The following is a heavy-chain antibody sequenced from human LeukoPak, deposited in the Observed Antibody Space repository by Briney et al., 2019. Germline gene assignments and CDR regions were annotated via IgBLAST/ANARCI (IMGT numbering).Heavy chain of an antibody. Sequence: AGGSLRLSCAASGFTVSSNYMSWVRQAPGKGLEWVSVFYSGGDTHYADSAKGRFTISRDNSKNTLYLQMNSLRAEDTAVYYCARDSTGYWYFDLWGRGTLVSVSS. CDR3: ARDSTGYWYFDL. D-gene: IGHD3-3*02. J-gene: IGHJ2*01. CDR2: FYSGGDT. CDR1: GFTVSSNY. V-gene: IGHV3-53*01.